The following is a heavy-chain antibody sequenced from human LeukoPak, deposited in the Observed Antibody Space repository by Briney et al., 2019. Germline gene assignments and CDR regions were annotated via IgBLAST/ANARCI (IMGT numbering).Heavy chain of an antibody. J-gene: IGHJ4*02. CDR3: ARSRERWPQVDY. Sequence: GGSLRLSCTASGFTFGDYAMSWFRQAPGKGLEWVGFIRSKAYGGTTEYAASAKGRFTISRDDSKSIAYLQMNSLKTEDTAVYYCARSRERWPQVDYWGQGTLVTVSS. D-gene: IGHD5-24*01. CDR2: IRSKAYGGTT. V-gene: IGHV3-49*03. CDR1: GFTFGDYA.